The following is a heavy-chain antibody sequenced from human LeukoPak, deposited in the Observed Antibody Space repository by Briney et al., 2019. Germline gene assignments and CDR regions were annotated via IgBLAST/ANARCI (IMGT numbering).Heavy chain of an antibody. CDR1: GGSISSYY. Sequence: SETLSLTCTVSGGSISSYYWSWIRQPPGKGLEWIGYIYYSGSTNYNPSLKSRVTISVDTSKNQFSPKLSSVTAADTAVYYCARVVATIDYFDYWGQGTLVTVSS. CDR3: ARVVATIDYFDY. J-gene: IGHJ4*02. CDR2: IYYSGST. V-gene: IGHV4-59*08. D-gene: IGHD5-12*01.